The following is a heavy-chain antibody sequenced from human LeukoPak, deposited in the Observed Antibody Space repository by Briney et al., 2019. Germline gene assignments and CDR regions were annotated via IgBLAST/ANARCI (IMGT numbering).Heavy chain of an antibody. J-gene: IGHJ4*02. CDR1: GGSISSSSYY. CDR2: IYYSGST. Sequence: SETLSLTCTVSGGSISSSSYYWGWIRQPPGKGLEWIGYIYYSGSTYYNPSLKSRVTISVDTSKNQFSLKLSSVTAADTAVYYCASYGNWNYGFDYWGQGTLVTVSS. V-gene: IGHV4-31*03. D-gene: IGHD1-7*01. CDR3: ASYGNWNYGFDY.